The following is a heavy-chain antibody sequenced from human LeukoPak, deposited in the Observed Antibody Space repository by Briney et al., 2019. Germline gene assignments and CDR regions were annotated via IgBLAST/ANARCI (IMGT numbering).Heavy chain of an antibody. J-gene: IGHJ6*03. CDR2: INPNNGNA. Sequence: ASXKVSCKASGYTFTSFDVNWVRQAPGQGLEWGGWINPNNGNADYAKRFQGRVTMTRETDISTVYMELRSLTYEDTAVYYCARPTGRPSNYYSMDVWGKGITVTVSS. CDR3: ARPTGRPSNYYSMDV. CDR1: GYTFTSFD. V-gene: IGHV1-8*01. D-gene: IGHD2-15*01.